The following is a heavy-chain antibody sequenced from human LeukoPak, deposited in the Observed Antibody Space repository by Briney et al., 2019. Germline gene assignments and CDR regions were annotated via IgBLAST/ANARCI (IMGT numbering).Heavy chain of an antibody. CDR3: ATKGYCYMDV. CDR1: GDFFSGYH. Sequence: SETLSLTCAVQGDFFSGYHWSWIRQPPGKGLEWIGEINHSGGTNYNPSLKSRVTISVDTSKNQFSLKLSSVTAADTAVYYCATKGYCYMDVWGKGTTVTVSS. V-gene: IGHV4-34*01. J-gene: IGHJ6*03. CDR2: INHSGGT.